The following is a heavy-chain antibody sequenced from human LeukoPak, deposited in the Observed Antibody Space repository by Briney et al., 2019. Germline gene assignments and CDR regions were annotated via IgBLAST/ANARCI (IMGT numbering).Heavy chain of an antibody. CDR1: GYTFTSYY. V-gene: IGHV1-46*01. D-gene: IGHD3-10*01. CDR2: INPSGGST. J-gene: IGHJ4*02. Sequence: VASVKVSCKASGYTFTSYYMHWVRQAPGQGLEWMGIINPSGGSTSYAQKFQGRVTMTRDTSISTAYVELSRLRSDDTAVYYCASGLPLWFGELWGGNYWGQGTLVTVSS. CDR3: ASGLPLWFGELWGGNY.